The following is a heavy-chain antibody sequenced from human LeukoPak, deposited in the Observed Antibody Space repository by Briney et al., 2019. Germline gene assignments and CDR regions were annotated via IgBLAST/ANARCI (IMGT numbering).Heavy chain of an antibody. CDR2: INPNSGGT. CDR3: ATDLIIVGATSDY. Sequence: ASVKVSCKAFGYTFTSNYMHWVRQAPGQGLEWMGWINPNSGGTNYAQKFQGRVTMTRDTSISTAYMELSRLRSDDTAVYYCATDLIIVGATSDYWGQGTLVTVSS. CDR1: GYTFTSNY. D-gene: IGHD1-26*01. J-gene: IGHJ4*02. V-gene: IGHV1-2*02.